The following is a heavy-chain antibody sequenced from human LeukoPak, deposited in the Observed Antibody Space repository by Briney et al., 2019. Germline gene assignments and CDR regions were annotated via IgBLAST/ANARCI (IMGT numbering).Heavy chain of an antibody. J-gene: IGHJ4*02. CDR1: GFTFSNYW. D-gene: IGHD6-13*01. CDR3: GSIGSSWYEDY. CDR2: IHQGGSEI. Sequence: GGSLRLSCAASGFTFSNYWMSWVRQAPGKGLEWVANIHQGGSEIYYVDSVKGRFTISRDNAKNSLYLQMNSLRAEDTAVYYCGSIGSSWYEDYCGQGTLVTVSS. V-gene: IGHV3-7*01.